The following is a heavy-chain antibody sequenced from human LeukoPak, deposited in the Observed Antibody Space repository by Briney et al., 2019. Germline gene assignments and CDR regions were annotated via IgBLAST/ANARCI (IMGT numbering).Heavy chain of an antibody. CDR3: ARLASSAEFDY. J-gene: IGHJ4*02. V-gene: IGHV4-34*01. CDR1: GGSFSGYY. D-gene: IGHD4/OR15-4a*01. Sequence: SETLSLTCAVYGGSFSGYYWSWIRQPPGKGLEWIGEINHSGSTNYNPSLKSRVTISVDTSKNQFSLKLSSVTAADTAVYYCARLASSAEFDYWGQGTLVTVSS. CDR2: INHSGST.